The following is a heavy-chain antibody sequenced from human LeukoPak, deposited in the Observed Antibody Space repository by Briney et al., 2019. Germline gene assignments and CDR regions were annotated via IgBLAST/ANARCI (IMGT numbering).Heavy chain of an antibody. J-gene: IGHJ1*01. Sequence: SETLSLTCTVSGGSISSSSYYWGWIRQPPGKGLEWIGGIYYSGSTYYNPSLKSRVTISVDTSKNQFSLKLSSVTAADTAVYYCARQGMDGDPTLAAEYFQHWGQGTLVTVSS. CDR3: ARQGMDGDPTLAAEYFQH. D-gene: IGHD4-17*01. CDR2: IYYSGST. V-gene: IGHV4-39*01. CDR1: GGSISSSSYY.